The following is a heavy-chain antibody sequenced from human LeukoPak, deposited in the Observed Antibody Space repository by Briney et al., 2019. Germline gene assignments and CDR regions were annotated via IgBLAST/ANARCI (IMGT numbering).Heavy chain of an antibody. CDR3: AKATDFNWNHPPAFFDY. CDR2: ISGNGGST. V-gene: IGHV3-23*01. Sequence: GGSLRLSCAATGFTVSSYEMNWVRQAPGKGLEWVSAISGNGGSTSYADSVKGRFTISRDNSKNTLYLQMNSLRTEDTAVYYCAKATDFNWNHPPAFFDYWGQGTLVTVSS. CDR1: GFTVSSYE. J-gene: IGHJ4*02. D-gene: IGHD1-14*01.